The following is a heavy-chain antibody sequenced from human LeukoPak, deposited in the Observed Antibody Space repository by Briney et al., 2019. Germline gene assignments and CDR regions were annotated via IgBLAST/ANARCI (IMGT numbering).Heavy chain of an antibody. J-gene: IGHJ4*02. CDR2: ISGSGGST. CDR1: GFTFSSSG. D-gene: IGHD6-13*01. CDR3: ARERTFISIAAAGTVFDY. V-gene: IGHV3-23*01. Sequence: GGSLRLSCAASGFTFSSSGMSWVRQAPGKGLEWVSTISGSGGSTHYADSVKGRFTISRDNAKNSLYLQMNSLRAEDTAVYYCARERTFISIAAAGTVFDYWGQGTLVTVSS.